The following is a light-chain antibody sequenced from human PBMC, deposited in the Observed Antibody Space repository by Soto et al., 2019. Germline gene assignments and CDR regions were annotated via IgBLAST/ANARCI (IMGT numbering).Light chain of an antibody. Sequence: QSVLTQPASVSGSPGQSITISCTGTSSDVGGYNYVSWYQQHPGKAPQLMIYDVSNRPSGVSNRFSGSKSGNTASLTISGLQAEDEAGYYCSSYTSSSTYVFGTGTKVTLL. CDR3: SSYTSSSTYV. CDR1: SSDVGGYNY. CDR2: DVS. V-gene: IGLV2-14*01. J-gene: IGLJ1*01.